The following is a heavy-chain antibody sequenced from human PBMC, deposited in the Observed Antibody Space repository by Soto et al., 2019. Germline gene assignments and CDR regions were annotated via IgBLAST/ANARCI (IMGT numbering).Heavy chain of an antibody. V-gene: IGHV3-64*04. CDR2: ISTNGGST. J-gene: IGHJ2*01. D-gene: IGHD3-22*01. CDR3: ARYYDSSGHDL. Sequence: GGSLRLSCSASGFTFSIYAMHWVRQAPGKGLEYVSSISTNGGSTDYADSVKGRFTISRDNSKNTVYLQMNSLRAEDTAVYYCARYYDSSGHDLWGRGTRVTVSS. CDR1: GFTFSIYA.